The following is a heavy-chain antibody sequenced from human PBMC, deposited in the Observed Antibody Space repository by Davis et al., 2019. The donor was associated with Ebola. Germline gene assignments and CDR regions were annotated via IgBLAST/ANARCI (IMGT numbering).Heavy chain of an antibody. CDR3: ASGSSGWSRYYYYGMDV. J-gene: IGHJ6*02. CDR1: GFTVSSNY. CDR2: IYSGGST. Sequence: GESLKISCAASGFTVSSNYMSWVRQAPGKGLEWVSVIYSGGSTYYADSVKGRFTISRDNSKNTLYLQMNSLRAEDTAVYYCASGSSGWSRYYYYGMDVWGQGTTVTVSS. D-gene: IGHD6-19*01. V-gene: IGHV3-53*01.